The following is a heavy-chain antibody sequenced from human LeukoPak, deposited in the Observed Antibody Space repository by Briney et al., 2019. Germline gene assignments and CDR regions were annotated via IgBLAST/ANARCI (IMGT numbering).Heavy chain of an antibody. D-gene: IGHD6-19*01. CDR1: GGSISSSSYY. CDR3: ARHGVRGWVSYYYYYYMDV. Sequence: PSETLSLTCTVSGGSISSSSYYWGWIRQPPGKGLEWIGSIYYSGSTYYNPSLKSRVTISVDTSKNQFSLKLSSVTAADTAVHYCARHGVRGWVSYYYYYYMDVWGKGTTVTISS. CDR2: IYYSGST. V-gene: IGHV4-39*01. J-gene: IGHJ6*03.